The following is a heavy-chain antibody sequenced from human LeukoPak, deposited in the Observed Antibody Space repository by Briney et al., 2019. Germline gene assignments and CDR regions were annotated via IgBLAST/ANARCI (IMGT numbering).Heavy chain of an antibody. CDR1: GFIFSYYG. D-gene: IGHD2-15*01. CDR3: AMLRYSGGWWDY. CDR2: TSYDGSSK. J-gene: IGHJ4*02. Sequence: GRSLRLSCAASGFIFSYYGMHWVRQAPGKGLEGVALTSYDGSSKSYADSVKGRFTISRDNSQNTVYLQMNNLRVEDTAVYYCAMLRYSGGWWDYWGQGTLVTVSS. V-gene: IGHV3-30*03.